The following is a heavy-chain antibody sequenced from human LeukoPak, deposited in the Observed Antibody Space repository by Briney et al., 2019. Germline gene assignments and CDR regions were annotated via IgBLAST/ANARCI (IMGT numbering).Heavy chain of an antibody. CDR1: GDSASSKNGA. D-gene: IGHD6-19*01. V-gene: IGHV6-1*01. CDR3: ARDLGTSGRYTFDF. J-gene: IGHJ5*01. Sequence: SQTLSLTCAISGDSASSKNGAWNWIRQSPSRGLEWLGRTYYRSKWYDESADSVKGRVTISPDTSKNQFSLHVYSVTPEDTAVYYCARDLGTSGRYTFDFWGQGTLVTVSS. CDR2: TYYRSKWYD.